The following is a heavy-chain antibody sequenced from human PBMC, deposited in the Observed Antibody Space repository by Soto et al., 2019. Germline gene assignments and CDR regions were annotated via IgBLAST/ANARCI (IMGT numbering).Heavy chain of an antibody. Sequence: EVQLVESGGGLVQPGGSLRLSCAASGFTFSSYSMNWVRQAPGKGLEWVSYISSSSSTIYYADSVKGRFTISRDNAKNSLYLQMNSLRAEDTSVYYCARDSSDEVGATDFDYWGQGTMVTVSS. J-gene: IGHJ4*02. CDR1: GFTFSSYS. CDR2: ISSSSSTI. D-gene: IGHD1-26*01. CDR3: ARDSSDEVGATDFDY. V-gene: IGHV3-48*01.